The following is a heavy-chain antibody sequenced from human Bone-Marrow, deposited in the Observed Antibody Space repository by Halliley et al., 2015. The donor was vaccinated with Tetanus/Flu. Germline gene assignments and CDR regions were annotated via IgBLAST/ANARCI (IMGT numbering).Heavy chain of an antibody. Sequence: WVSGISGNGFNTFYAASVKGRFTIPRANSRNTLYLEMTGLRADDTAVYYCAKQYGDYPYYFDYWGQGDLVTVSP. CDR3: AKQYGDYPYYFDY. V-gene: IGHV3-23*01. J-gene: IGHJ4*02. CDR2: ISGNGFNT. D-gene: IGHD4-17*01.